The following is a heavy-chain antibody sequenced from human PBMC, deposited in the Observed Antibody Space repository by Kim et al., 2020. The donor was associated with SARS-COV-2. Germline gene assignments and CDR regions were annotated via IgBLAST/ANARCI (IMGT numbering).Heavy chain of an antibody. V-gene: IGHV4-59*08. Sequence: SQTLSLTCTVSGGSISSYYWSWIRQPPGKGLEWIGYIYYSGSTNYNPSLKSRVTISVDTSKNQFSLKLSSVTAADTAVYYCASSCDYGGNYYFDYWGQGTLVTVSS. CDR3: ASSCDYGGNYYFDY. CDR1: GGSISSYY. D-gene: IGHD4-17*01. CDR2: IYYSGST. J-gene: IGHJ4*02.